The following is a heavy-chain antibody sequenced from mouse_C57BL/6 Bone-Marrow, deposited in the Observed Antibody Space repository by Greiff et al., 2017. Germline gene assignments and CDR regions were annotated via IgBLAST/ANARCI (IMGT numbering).Heavy chain of an antibody. V-gene: IGHV5-6*01. J-gene: IGHJ2*01. CDR1: GFTFSSYG. CDR3: ARHRYYYGSSYDY. Sequence: EVQVVESGGDLVKPGGSLKLSCAASGFTFSSYGMSWVRQTPDKRLEWVASISSGGSYTNYPDSVKGRFAIARDNAKNTLYLQMSSLKSEDTAMYYCARHRYYYGSSYDYWGQGTTLTVSA. CDR2: ISSGGSYT. D-gene: IGHD1-1*01.